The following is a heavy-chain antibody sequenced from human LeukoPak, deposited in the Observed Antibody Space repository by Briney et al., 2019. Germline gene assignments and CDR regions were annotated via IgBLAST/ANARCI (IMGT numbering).Heavy chain of an antibody. CDR1: GGTFSSYA. CDR3: AINYDILTGFRSRYDY. V-gene: IGHV1-2*02. J-gene: IGHJ4*02. CDR2: INPNSGGT. Sequence: ASVKVSCKASGGTFSSYAISWVRQAPGQGLEWMGWINPNSGGTNYAQKFQGRVTMTRDTSISTAYMELSRLRSDDTAVYYCAINYDILTGFRSRYDYWGQGTLVTVSS. D-gene: IGHD3-9*01.